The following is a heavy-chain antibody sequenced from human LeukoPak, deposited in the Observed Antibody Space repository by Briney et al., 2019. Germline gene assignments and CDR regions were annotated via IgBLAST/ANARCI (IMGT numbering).Heavy chain of an antibody. J-gene: IGHJ4*02. CDR2: ITGSGDTA. V-gene: IGHV3-23*01. D-gene: IGHD6-19*01. CDR1: GFTFRSYA. CDR3: AKVALPRPWLGSNFDY. Sequence: GGSLRLSCAASGFTFRSYAMGWARQAPGKGLEWVSGITGSGDTAYYADSVKGRFSISRDNSKNTLYLQMNSLRAEDTAVYYCAKVALPRPWLGSNFDYWGQGTLVTVSS.